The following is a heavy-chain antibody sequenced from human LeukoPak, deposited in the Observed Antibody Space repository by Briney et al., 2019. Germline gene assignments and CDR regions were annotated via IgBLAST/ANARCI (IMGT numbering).Heavy chain of an antibody. D-gene: IGHD4-23*01. V-gene: IGHV3-74*01. CDR1: GFTFSDYW. Sequence: GGSLRLSCAASGFTFSDYWMHWVRQAPGKGLVWVSRINSDGTSISYADSVKGRFTISRDNAKNTLYLQMNSLRTEDTAVYYCASDRWNFDCWGQGTLVTASS. CDR2: INSDGTSI. J-gene: IGHJ4*02. CDR3: ASDRWNFDC.